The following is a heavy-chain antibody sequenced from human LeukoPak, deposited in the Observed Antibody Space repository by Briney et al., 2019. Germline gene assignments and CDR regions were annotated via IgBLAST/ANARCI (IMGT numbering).Heavy chain of an antibody. Sequence: GGSLRLSCAASGFTVSSNYMSWVRQAPGTGLEWISAISANGRSTYHADSVKGRFTISRDISKNTLYLQMNSLRAEDTAVYYCAKVAGSSGYYPDFWGQGTLVTVSS. CDR2: ISANGRST. CDR1: GFTVSSNY. CDR3: AKVAGSSGYYPDF. D-gene: IGHD3-22*01. V-gene: IGHV3-23*01. J-gene: IGHJ4*02.